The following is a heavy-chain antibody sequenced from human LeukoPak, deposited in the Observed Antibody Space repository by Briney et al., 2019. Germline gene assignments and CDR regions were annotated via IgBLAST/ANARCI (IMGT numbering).Heavy chain of an antibody. D-gene: IGHD5-18*01. CDR2: IGTAGDT. CDR3: AKDILSRDSYRIGCVDY. Sequence: GGSLRLSCAASGFTFSSYDMHWVRQATGKGLEWVSAIGTAGDTYYPGSVKGRFTISRENAKNSLYLQMNSLRAEDTAVYYCAKDILSRDSYRIGCVDYWGQGTLVTVSS. J-gene: IGHJ4*02. CDR1: GFTFSSYD. V-gene: IGHV3-13*01.